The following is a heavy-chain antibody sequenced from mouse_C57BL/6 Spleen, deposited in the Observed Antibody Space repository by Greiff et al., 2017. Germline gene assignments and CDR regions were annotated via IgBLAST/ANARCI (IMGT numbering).Heavy chain of an antibody. D-gene: IGHD2-4*01. V-gene: IGHV1-9*01. CDR3: ASRSTYDYDGNWYFEV. CDR2: ILPGSGST. J-gene: IGHJ1*03. CDR1: GYTFTGYW. Sequence: QVQLQQSGAELMKPGASVKLSCKATGYTFTGYWIEWVKQRPGHGLEWIGEILPGSGSTNYNEKFKGKATFTADTSSNTAYMQLSSLTTEDSAIYYCASRSTYDYDGNWYFEVWGTGTTVTVSS.